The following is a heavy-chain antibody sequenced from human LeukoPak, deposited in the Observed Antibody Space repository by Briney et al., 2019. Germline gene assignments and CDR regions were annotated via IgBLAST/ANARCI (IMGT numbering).Heavy chain of an antibody. D-gene: IGHD4-23*01. CDR2: IIPMFGST. Sequence: GASAKVSCKASGGSFTNCPFHWVRQAPGQGLEWMGGIIPMFGSTDYAQKFQGRLTITADESTTTAYLELSSLRSEDTAVYYCARGDSVPLGGGNLLRVLYFHDWGQGTLVAVSS. J-gene: IGHJ1*01. CDR3: ARGDSVPLGGGNLLRVLYFHD. V-gene: IGHV1-69*13. CDR1: GGSFTNCP.